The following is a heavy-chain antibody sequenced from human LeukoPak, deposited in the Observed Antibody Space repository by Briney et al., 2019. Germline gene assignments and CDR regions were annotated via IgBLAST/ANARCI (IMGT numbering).Heavy chain of an antibody. CDR2: ISAYNGNT. Sequence: ASVTVSCKASGYTFTSYGISWVRQAPGQGPEWMGWISAYNGNTNYAQKLQGRVTMTTDTSTSTAYMELRSLRSDDTAVYYCARDWGSSWPRDDAFDIWGHGTMVTVSS. D-gene: IGHD6-13*01. V-gene: IGHV1-18*04. CDR1: GYTFTSYG. J-gene: IGHJ3*02. CDR3: ARDWGSSWPRDDAFDI.